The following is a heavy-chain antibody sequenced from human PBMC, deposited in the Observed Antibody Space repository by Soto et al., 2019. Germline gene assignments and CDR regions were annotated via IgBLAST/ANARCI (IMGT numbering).Heavy chain of an antibody. D-gene: IGHD6-19*01. J-gene: IGHJ4*02. CDR2: ISAYNGNT. V-gene: IGHV1-18*04. CDR3: ARDRYSSGRYYFDY. Sequence: ASVKVSCKASGYTFTSYGISWVRQAPGQGLEWMGWISAYNGNTNYAQKLQGRVTMTTDTSTSTAYMELRSLRSDDTAVYYCARDRYSSGRYYFDYWGQGTLVTVSS. CDR1: GYTFTSYG.